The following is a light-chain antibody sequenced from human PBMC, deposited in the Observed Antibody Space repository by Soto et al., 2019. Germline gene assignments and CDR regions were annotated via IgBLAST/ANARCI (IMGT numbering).Light chain of an antibody. CDR3: PLSYSA. J-gene: IGKJ1*01. Sequence: DIPMTRSPSSLSASVGDRVTITCRASQSISSYLHWYQQKPAKAPKLLIYAASSLQSGGPSRFSGSGSGTDFTLTISSLQPEDFATYYSPLSYSAFGQGTNVEIK. CDR2: AAS. CDR1: QSISSY. V-gene: IGKV1-39*01.